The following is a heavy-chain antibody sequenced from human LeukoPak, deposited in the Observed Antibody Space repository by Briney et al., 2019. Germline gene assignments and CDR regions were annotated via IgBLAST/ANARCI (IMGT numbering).Heavy chain of an antibody. D-gene: IGHD6-6*01. CDR3: ARAGGSSSRNYYYGMDV. CDR1: GFTVSSNY. V-gene: IGHV3-66*01. J-gene: IGHJ6*02. CDR2: IYSGGST. Sequence: GGSLRLSCAASGFTVSSNYMSWVRQAPGKGLEWVSVIYSGGSTYYANSVKGRFTISRDNSKSTLYLQMNSLRAEDTAVYYCARAGGSSSRNYYYGMDVWGQGTTVTVSS.